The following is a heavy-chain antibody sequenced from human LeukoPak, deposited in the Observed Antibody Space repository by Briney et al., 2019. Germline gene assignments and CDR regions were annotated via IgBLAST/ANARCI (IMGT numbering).Heavy chain of an antibody. Sequence: SETLSLTCTVSGGSISSGSYYWSWIRQPPGKGLEWIGYIYYSGSTNYNPSLKSRVTISVDTSKNQFPLKLSSVTAADTAVYYCARGIVGATTPGNRFDPWGQGTLVTVSS. D-gene: IGHD1-26*01. V-gene: IGHV4-61*01. CDR3: ARGIVGATTPGNRFDP. CDR1: GGSISSGSYY. J-gene: IGHJ5*02. CDR2: IYYSGST.